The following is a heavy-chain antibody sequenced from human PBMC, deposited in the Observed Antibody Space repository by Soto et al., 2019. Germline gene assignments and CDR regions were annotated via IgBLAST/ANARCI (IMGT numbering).Heavy chain of an antibody. D-gene: IGHD6-19*01. CDR2: IKSKTDGGTP. CDR1: GFTFTTAW. J-gene: IGHJ5*02. Sequence: PGGSLRLSCAASGFTFTTAWINWVRQAPGKGLEWVGRIKSKTDGGTPDFAAPVRGRFAISRDDSKSMVYLQMNSLKTEDTAVYYCARERSIAVAGPHGPNGFDPWGQGTLVTVS. V-gene: IGHV3-15*07. CDR3: ARERSIAVAGPHGPNGFDP.